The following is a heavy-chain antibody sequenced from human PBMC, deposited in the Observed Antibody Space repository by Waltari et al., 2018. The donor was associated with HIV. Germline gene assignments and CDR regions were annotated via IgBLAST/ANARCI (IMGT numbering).Heavy chain of an antibody. CDR1: GGSISSSRYY. V-gene: IGHV4-39*07. D-gene: IGHD3-22*01. J-gene: IGHJ6*02. CDR2: IYYSGST. Sequence: QLQLQESGPGLVKPSETLSLTWTVSGGSISSSRYYWGWIRQPPGKGLEWIGGIYYSGSTYYNPSLKSRVTISVDTSKNQFSLKLSSVTAADTAVYYCARDWSYYYDSSGYYPHPNYYYGMDVWGQGTTVTVSS. CDR3: ARDWSYYYDSSGYYPHPNYYYGMDV.